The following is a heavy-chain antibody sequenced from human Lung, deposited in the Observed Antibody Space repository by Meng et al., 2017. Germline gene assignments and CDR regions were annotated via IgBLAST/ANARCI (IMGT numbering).Heavy chain of an antibody. CDR1: CYTFTSYG. CDR2: ISAYNGNT. J-gene: IGHJ3*02. CDR3: ARGGKYYDILTGYSYRNDAFDI. V-gene: IGHV1-18*01. Sequence: ASAKVSCKASCYTFTSYGISWVRQAPGQGLEWMGWISAYNGNTNYSQKLQGRVTMTTDTSTSTAYMELRSLRSDDTAAYYCARGGKYYDILTGYSYRNDAFDIWGQGTMVTVSS. D-gene: IGHD3-9*01.